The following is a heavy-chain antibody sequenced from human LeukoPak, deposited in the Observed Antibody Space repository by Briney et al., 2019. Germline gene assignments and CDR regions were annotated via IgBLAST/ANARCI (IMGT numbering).Heavy chain of an antibody. J-gene: IGHJ3*02. CDR3: TKDRLYSSSSGGAFDI. CDR2: INWNSVSI. V-gene: IGHV3-9*03. CDR1: GFTFSSYE. Sequence: GGSLRLSCAASGFTFSSYEMNWVRQAPGKGLEWVSGINWNSVSIVYADSVKGRFTISRDNAKNSLYLQMNTLRAEDMALYYCTKDRLYSSSSGGAFDIWGQGTMVTVSS. D-gene: IGHD6-6*01.